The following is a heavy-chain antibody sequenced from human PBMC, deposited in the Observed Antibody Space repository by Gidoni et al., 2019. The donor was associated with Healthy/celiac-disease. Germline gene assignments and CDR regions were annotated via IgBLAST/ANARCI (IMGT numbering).Heavy chain of an antibody. CDR2: MNPNSGNT. Sequence: QLVQSGAEVKKPGASVKVSCKASGYTFTSYDINWVRQATGQGLEWMGWMNPNSGNTGYAQKFQGRVTMTRNTSISTAYMELSSLRSEDTAVYYCARAPYYDFWSGYDYWGQGTLVTVSS. D-gene: IGHD3-3*01. V-gene: IGHV1-8*01. CDR1: GYTFTSYD. J-gene: IGHJ4*02. CDR3: ARAPYYDFWSGYDY.